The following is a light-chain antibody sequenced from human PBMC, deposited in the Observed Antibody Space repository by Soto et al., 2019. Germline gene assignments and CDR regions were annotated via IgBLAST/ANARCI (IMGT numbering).Light chain of an antibody. V-gene: IGLV2-8*01. CDR3: SSYAGSNNFCV. Sequence: QSVLTQPPSASGSPGQSVTISCTGTSSDVGGYNYVSWYQQRPGKAPKLVIYEVTKRPSGVPDRCSGSKSGNTASLTVSGLQAEDEADYYCSSYAGSNNFCVFGTGTKLTGL. CDR2: EVT. CDR1: SSDVGGYNY. J-gene: IGLJ1*01.